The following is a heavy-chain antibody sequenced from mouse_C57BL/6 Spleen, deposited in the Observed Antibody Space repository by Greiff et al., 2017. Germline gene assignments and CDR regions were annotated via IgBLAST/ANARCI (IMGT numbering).Heavy chain of an antibody. CDR2: IYPRSGNT. CDR1: GYTFTSYG. CDR3: AREEAWDNYFDY. D-gene: IGHD4-1*01. V-gene: IGHV1-81*01. J-gene: IGHJ2*01. Sequence: QVQLKESGAELARPGASVKLSCKASGYTFTSYGISWVKQRTGQGLEWIGEIYPRSGNTYYNEKFKGKATLTADKSSSTAYMELRSLTSEDSAVYFWAREEAWDNYFDYWGQGTTRTVSS.